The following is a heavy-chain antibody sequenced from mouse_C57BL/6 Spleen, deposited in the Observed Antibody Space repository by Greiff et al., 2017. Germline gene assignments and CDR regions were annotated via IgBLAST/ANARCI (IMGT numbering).Heavy chain of an antibody. CDR1: GFNIKDYY. J-gene: IGHJ2*01. Sequence: VQLQQSGAELVKPGASVKLSCTASGFNIKDYYMHWVKQRTEQGLEWLGRIDTEDVETKYAPTFQGKANITADPSSNTAYLQLSSLTSEDTAVYYCARYVPVQYDFDYWGQGTTRTVAS. CDR3: ARYVPVQYDFDY. V-gene: IGHV14-2*01. D-gene: IGHD2-14*01. CDR2: IDTEDVET.